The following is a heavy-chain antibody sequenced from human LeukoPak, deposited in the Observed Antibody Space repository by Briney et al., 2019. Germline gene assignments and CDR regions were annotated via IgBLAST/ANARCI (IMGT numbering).Heavy chain of an antibody. CDR2: ICYSGST. Sequence: PSETLSLTCTVSGASISNYCWSWIRQPPGKGLEWIGYICYSGSTNYNSSLKSRVTISVDTSKSQFSLKLSSVTAADTAVYYCARHKKYTMTSFDYWGQGNLVTVSS. CDR3: ARHKKYTMTSFDY. CDR1: GASISNYC. D-gene: IGHD4-17*01. V-gene: IGHV4-59*08. J-gene: IGHJ4*02.